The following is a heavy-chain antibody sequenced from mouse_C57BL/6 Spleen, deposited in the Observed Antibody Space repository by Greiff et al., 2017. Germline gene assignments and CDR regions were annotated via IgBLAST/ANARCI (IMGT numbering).Heavy chain of an antibody. V-gene: IGHV1-55*01. CDR1: GYTFTSYW. CDR2: IYPGSGST. CDR3: ARSTYYNRGMDY. D-gene: IGHD2-12*01. J-gene: IGHJ4*01. Sequence: QVQLQQPGAELVKPGASVKMSCKASGYTFTSYWITWVKQRPGQGLEWIGDIYPGSGSTNYNEKFKSKATLTVDTSSSTAYMQLSSLTSEDSAVYYCARSTYYNRGMDYWDQGTSVTVSS.